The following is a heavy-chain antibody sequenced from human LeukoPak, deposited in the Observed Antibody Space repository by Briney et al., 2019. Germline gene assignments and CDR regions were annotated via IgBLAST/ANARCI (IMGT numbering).Heavy chain of an antibody. CDR1: GGSVSGGSYY. Sequence: SETLSLTCTVSGGSVSGGSYYCSWNRQSPGKGLEWIGYIHYSGSTVHNPPLKSRVTMSIDTSKNQFSLNLSSATAADTAVYYCTRTGSTGGYWGQGTLVTVSS. J-gene: IGHJ4*02. V-gene: IGHV4-61*01. CDR3: TRTGSTGGY. CDR2: IHYSGST. D-gene: IGHD1-7*01.